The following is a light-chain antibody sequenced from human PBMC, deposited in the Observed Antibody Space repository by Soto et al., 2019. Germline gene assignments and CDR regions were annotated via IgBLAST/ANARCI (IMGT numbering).Light chain of an antibody. CDR3: QQNYSTPRT. V-gene: IGKV1-39*01. J-gene: IGKJ1*01. CDR2: AAS. CDR1: QSINSH. Sequence: DIQMTQSPSSLSASVGDRVTITCRASQSINSHLIWYQQKSGRAPNPLIYAASTLRSGVPSRFSGSGSGTDFILTISTLQPEDFATYYCQQNYSTPRTFGQGTQVEIK.